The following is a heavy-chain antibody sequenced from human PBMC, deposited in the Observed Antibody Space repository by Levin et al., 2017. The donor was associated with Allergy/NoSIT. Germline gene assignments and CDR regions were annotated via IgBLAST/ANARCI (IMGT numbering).Heavy chain of an antibody. CDR3: AKAGRSSSASGGAFDC. D-gene: IGHD6-6*01. J-gene: IGHJ4*02. CDR1: GFTFSTYA. CDR2: ITGNGGSS. Sequence: LSLTCAASGFTFSTYAMSWVRQAPGKGLEWVSAITGNGGSSYAADSVKGRFTISRDNSKNTLYLQMNSLRGEDTAVYYCAKAGRSSSASGGAFDCWGQGTLVTVSS. V-gene: IGHV3-23*01.